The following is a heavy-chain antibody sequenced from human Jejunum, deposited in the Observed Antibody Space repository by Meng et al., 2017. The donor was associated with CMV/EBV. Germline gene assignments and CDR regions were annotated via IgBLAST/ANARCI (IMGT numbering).Heavy chain of an antibody. CDR1: GYIFTDYY. Sequence: KASGYIFTDYYIHWVRQVPGQGLEWMALINPSGYNTNYTQKFQGRITVTRDTSTRTVYMELNNLTFEDTAVYYCAKEGVLYGMDVWGQGTTVTVSS. D-gene: IGHD4/OR15-4a*01. CDR3: AKEGVLYGMDV. V-gene: IGHV1-46*01. J-gene: IGHJ6*02. CDR2: INPSGYNT.